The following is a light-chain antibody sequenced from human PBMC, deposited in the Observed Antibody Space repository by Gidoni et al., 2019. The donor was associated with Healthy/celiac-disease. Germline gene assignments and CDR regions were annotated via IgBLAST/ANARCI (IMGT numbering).Light chain of an antibody. V-gene: IGKV3-11*01. CDR3: QQRSNWPYT. CDR2: DAS. Sequence: EIVFTQSPSTLSLSPGERATLSCRASQRVSSYLAWYQQKTGQAPRLLIYDASNSATGIPARFSGSGSGTDFTLTISSLEPEDFAVYYCQQRSNWPYTFGQGTKLEIK. J-gene: IGKJ2*01. CDR1: QRVSSY.